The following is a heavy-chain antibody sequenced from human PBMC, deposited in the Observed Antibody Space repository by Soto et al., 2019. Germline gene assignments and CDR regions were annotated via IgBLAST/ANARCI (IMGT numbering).Heavy chain of an antibody. Sequence: QVQLVESGGGVVQPGRSLRVSCAASGFTFSIYAMHWVRQAPGTGLEWVAVISYDGTKTYYADSVKGRFTISRDNSKNTVYLQMNSLRDEDTAAYYCAKDRGPRRQWLRDRFDYWGQGPGVTVSP. CDR2: ISYDGTKT. CDR1: GFTFSIYA. CDR3: AKDRGPRRQWLRDRFDY. D-gene: IGHD6-19*01. J-gene: IGHJ4*02. V-gene: IGHV3-30*18.